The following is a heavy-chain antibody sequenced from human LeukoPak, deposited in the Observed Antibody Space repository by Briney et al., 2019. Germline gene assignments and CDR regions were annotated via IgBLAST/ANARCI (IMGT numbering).Heavy chain of an antibody. Sequence: GGSLRLSCAASELTVSSNSMSWVRQAPGKGLEWVSFIYSGGSTYCADSVKGRFTISRDNSKNTLYLQMNSLRADDTAVYYCARRAGAYSHPYDYWGQGTLVTVSS. V-gene: IGHV3-53*01. CDR1: ELTVSSNS. J-gene: IGHJ4*02. CDR2: IYSGGST. D-gene: IGHD4/OR15-4a*01. CDR3: ARRAGAYSHPYDY.